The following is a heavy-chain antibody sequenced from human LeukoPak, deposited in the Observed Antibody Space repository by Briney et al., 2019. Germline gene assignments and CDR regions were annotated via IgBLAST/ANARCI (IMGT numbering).Heavy chain of an antibody. Sequence: SETLSLTCAVYGGSFSGYYWSWIRQPPGKGLEWIGEINHSGSTNYNPSLKSRVTISVDTSKNQFSLKLSSVTAADTAVYYCASVGSVHSSTYGWFDPWGQGTLVTASS. D-gene: IGHD6-13*01. CDR1: GGSFSGYY. J-gene: IGHJ5*02. CDR3: ASVGSVHSSTYGWFDP. V-gene: IGHV4-34*01. CDR2: INHSGST.